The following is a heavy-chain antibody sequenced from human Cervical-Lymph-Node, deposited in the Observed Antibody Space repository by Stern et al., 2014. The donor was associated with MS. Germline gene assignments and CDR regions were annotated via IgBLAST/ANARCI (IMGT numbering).Heavy chain of an antibody. J-gene: IGHJ5*01. CDR3: AKVNSAYSWFDY. V-gene: IGHV4-4*02. CDR1: GGSISNSNW. CDR2: IYHRRTT. D-gene: IGHD4-11*01. Sequence: QVKLKESGPGLVKPSGTLSLTCAVSGGSISNSNWWGWVRQTPGMGLEWIGEIYHRRTTNLSPSRKSRVTMSVDKAKNQLSLELKSVTAADTAVYYCAKVNSAYSWFDYWGQGTLVTVSA.